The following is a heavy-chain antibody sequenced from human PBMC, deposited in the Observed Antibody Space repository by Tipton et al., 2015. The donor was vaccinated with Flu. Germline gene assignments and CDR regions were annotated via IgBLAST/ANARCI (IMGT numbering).Heavy chain of an antibody. CDR3: ATVGGSSWVDY. V-gene: IGHV3-74*01. Sequence: GSLRLSCAASGFTFSSFRMHWVRQAPGKGLVWVSHIDTDETSTSYADSVKGRFTISRDNAKNTLYLQMNSLRAEDTAVYYCATVGGSSWVDYWGQGTLVTVSS. J-gene: IGHJ4*02. CDR2: IDTDETST. CDR1: GFTFSSFR. D-gene: IGHD6-13*01.